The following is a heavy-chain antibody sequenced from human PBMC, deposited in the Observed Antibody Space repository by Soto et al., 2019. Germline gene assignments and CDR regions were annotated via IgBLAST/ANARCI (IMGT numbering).Heavy chain of an antibody. V-gene: IGHV3-7*01. Sequence: GGSLRLSCAASGFTFSSYWMSWVRQAPGKGLEWVANIKQDGSEKYYVDSVKGRFTISRDNAKNSLYLQMNSLRAEFTAVYYCARDRVVGYMGMDVWGQGTTVTVSS. D-gene: IGHD3-10*01. CDR3: ARDRVVGYMGMDV. J-gene: IGHJ6*02. CDR2: IKQDGSEK. CDR1: GFTFSSYW.